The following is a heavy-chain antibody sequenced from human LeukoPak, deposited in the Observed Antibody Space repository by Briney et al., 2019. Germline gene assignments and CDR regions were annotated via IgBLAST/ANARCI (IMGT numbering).Heavy chain of an antibody. Sequence: SSETLSLTCAVYGGSFSGYYWSWIRQPPGKGLEWIGEINHSGSTNYNPSLKSRVTISVDTSKNQFSLKLSSVTAADTTVYYCARAHRLYAFDIWGQGTMVTVSS. V-gene: IGHV4-34*01. J-gene: IGHJ3*02. D-gene: IGHD2-8*01. CDR2: INHSGST. CDR3: ARAHRLYAFDI. CDR1: GGSFSGYY.